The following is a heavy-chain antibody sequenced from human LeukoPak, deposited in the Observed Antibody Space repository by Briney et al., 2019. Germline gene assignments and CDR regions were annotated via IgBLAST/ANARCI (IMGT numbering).Heavy chain of an antibody. CDR3: AKWGDYDILTGYYDSDY. Sequence: GASLRLSCAASGFTFSNYAMSWVRQAPGKGLEWVSAIVGSGGSTYYADSVKGRFTISRGNPKNTLYLQMNSLRAEDTAVYYCAKWGDYDILTGYYDSDYWGQGTLVTVSS. D-gene: IGHD3-9*01. CDR2: IVGSGGST. CDR1: GFTFSNYA. J-gene: IGHJ4*02. V-gene: IGHV3-23*01.